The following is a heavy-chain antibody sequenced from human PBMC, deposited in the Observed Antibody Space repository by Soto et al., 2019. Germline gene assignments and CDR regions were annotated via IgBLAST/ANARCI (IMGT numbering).Heavy chain of an antibody. D-gene: IGHD3-3*01. CDR2: IIPIFGTA. CDR3: ARRITIFGHYFAFDE. CDR1: GGTFSSYA. J-gene: IGHJ4*02. V-gene: IGHV1-69*13. Sequence: SVKVSCKASGGTFSSYAISWVRQAPGQGLEWMGGIIPIFGTANYAQKFQGRVTITADESTSTAYMELSSLRSEDTAVYYCARRITIFGHYFAFDEWGQGTLVTAPQ.